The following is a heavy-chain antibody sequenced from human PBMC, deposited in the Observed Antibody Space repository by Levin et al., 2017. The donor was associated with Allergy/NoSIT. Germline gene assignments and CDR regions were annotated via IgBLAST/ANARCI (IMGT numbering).Heavy chain of an antibody. J-gene: IGHJ4*02. CDR2: IYYSGST. D-gene: IGHD4-17*01. V-gene: IGHV4-30-4*01. CDR3: ARNYGDYFIPYYFDY. CDR1: GGSISSGDYY. Sequence: PSETLSLTCTVSGGSISSGDYYWSWIRQPPGKGLEWIGYIYYSGSTYYNPSLKSRVTISVDTSKNQFSLKLSSVTAADTAVYYCARNYGDYFIPYYFDYWGQGTLVTVSS.